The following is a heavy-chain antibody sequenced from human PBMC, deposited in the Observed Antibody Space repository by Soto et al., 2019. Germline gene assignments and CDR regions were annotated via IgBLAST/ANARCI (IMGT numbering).Heavy chain of an antibody. CDR3: TRAKGSTWTDHVSDL. V-gene: IGHV3-72*01. CDR1: GFTFSDHY. D-gene: IGHD6-13*01. J-gene: IGHJ3*01. Sequence: EVQLVESGGGFVQPGGSLRLSCAASGFTFSDHYMDWVRQAPGEGLEWLGRIRNKVNSYTTEYAASVKDRFTISRDDSEKSLFLQMNSLKNDDTAVYYCTRAKGSTWTDHVSDLWGQGTMVTVSS. CDR2: IRNKVNSYTT.